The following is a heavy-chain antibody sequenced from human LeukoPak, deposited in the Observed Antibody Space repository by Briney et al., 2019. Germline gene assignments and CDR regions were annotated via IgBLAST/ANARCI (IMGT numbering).Heavy chain of an antibody. V-gene: IGHV4-30-4*08. Sequence: PSETLSLTCTVSGGSISSSSYYWGWIRQPPGKGLEWIGYIYYSGSTYYNPSLRSRVTISVDTSKKQFSLKLSSVTAADTAVYYCATTGESNFPYFDYWGQGTLVTVSS. J-gene: IGHJ4*02. D-gene: IGHD3-10*01. CDR3: ATTGESNFPYFDY. CDR2: IYYSGST. CDR1: GGSISSSSYY.